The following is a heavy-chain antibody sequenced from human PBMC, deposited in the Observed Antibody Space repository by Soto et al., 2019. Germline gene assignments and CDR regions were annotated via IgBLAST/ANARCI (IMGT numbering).Heavy chain of an antibody. J-gene: IGHJ4*02. Sequence: LRLSCAASGFTFSSYAMSWVRQAPGKGLEWVSAISGSGGSTCYADSVKGRFTISRDNSKNTLYLQMNSLRAEDTAVYYCAKAAYSNHEGGYWGQGTLVTVSS. CDR1: GFTFSSYA. CDR2: ISGSGGST. V-gene: IGHV3-23*01. D-gene: IGHD4-4*01. CDR3: AKAAYSNHEGGY.